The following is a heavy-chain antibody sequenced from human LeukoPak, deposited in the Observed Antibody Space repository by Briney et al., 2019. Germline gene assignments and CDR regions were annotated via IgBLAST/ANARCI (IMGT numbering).Heavy chain of an antibody. CDR1: GGSISSNSYY. D-gene: IGHD2-8*01. J-gene: IGHJ3*02. CDR2: IFYSGST. Sequence: SETLSLTCIVSGGSISSNSYYWGWIRQPPGKGLEWIGSIFYSGSTYYNPSLKSRVTISVDTSKNQFSLKLSSVTAADTAVYYCARETSIVLMVYAIPHDAFDIWGQGTMVTVSS. CDR3: ARETSIVLMVYAIPHDAFDI. V-gene: IGHV4-39*07.